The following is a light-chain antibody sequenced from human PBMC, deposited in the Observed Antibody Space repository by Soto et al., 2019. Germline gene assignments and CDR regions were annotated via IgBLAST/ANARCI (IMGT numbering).Light chain of an antibody. Sequence: DIQVTQSPSSLSASVGDRVTITCRASQGISNYLAWYQQKPGKVPKVLIYAASTLQSGVPSRLTGSGSGTYFTLTSSSLQPEDVASYYCQIYSSVPLTFGGGTKVEIK. J-gene: IGKJ4*01. V-gene: IGKV1-27*01. CDR1: QGISNY. CDR3: QIYSSVPLT. CDR2: AAS.